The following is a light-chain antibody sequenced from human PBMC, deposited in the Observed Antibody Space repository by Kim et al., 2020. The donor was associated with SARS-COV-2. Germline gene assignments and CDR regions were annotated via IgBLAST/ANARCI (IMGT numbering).Light chain of an antibody. CDR2: GAS. Sequence: DIQMTQSPSSLSASVGDRVTITCRASQSISSLLNWYQQKPGKAPNLLIYGASSLQSGVPSRFSGAGSGTDFTLTISSLQPEDFATYYCQQSYHNPITFGQGTRLEIK. J-gene: IGKJ5*01. CDR3: QQSYHNPIT. V-gene: IGKV1-39*01. CDR1: QSISSL.